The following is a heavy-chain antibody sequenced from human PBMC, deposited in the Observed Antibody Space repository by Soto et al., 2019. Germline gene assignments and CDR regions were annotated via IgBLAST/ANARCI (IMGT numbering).Heavy chain of an antibody. J-gene: IGHJ4*02. D-gene: IGHD6-13*01. CDR3: SRALPYSSFDY. CDR2: INHSGST. Sequence: SETLSLTCAVYGGSFSGYYWSWIRQPPGKGLEWIGEINHSGSTNYNPSLKSRVTISVDTSKNEFSLKLSSVTAADTAVNYCSRALPYSSFDYWGQGTLVTVSS. V-gene: IGHV4-34*01. CDR1: GGSFSGYY.